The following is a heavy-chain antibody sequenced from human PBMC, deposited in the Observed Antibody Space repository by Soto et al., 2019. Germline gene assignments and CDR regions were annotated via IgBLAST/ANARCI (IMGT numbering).Heavy chain of an antibody. CDR2: ITSTSDII. CDR1: GFTFSSYA. Sequence: VRLVESGGGLVQPGGSLRLSCAASGFTFSSYAMNWVRQAPGKGLEWVSYITSTSDIIHYVDSVKGRFTISRDNAKNSLYLQMNSLRAEDTAVYYCAKGQINSDNWFDSWGQGTLVPVSS. D-gene: IGHD6-13*01. CDR3: AKGQINSDNWFDS. V-gene: IGHV3-48*01. J-gene: IGHJ5*01.